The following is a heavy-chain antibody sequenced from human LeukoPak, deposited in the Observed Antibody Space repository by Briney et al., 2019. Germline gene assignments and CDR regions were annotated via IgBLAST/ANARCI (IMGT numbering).Heavy chain of an antibody. Sequence: SETLSLTCTVSGGSVSNASYYWSWIRQPPGKGLEWIGEINHSGSTNYNPSLKSRVTISVDTSKNQFSLKLSSVTAADTAVYYCARLYSSSLGRVFDYWGQGTLVTVSS. J-gene: IGHJ4*02. CDR3: ARLYSSSLGRVFDY. D-gene: IGHD6-13*01. V-gene: IGHV4-61*01. CDR2: INHSGST. CDR1: GGSVSNASYY.